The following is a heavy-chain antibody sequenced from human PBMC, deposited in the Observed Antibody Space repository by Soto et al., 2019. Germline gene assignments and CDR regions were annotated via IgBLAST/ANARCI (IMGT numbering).Heavy chain of an antibody. D-gene: IGHD3-3*01. CDR1: GGSISSGDYY. Sequence: VQLQESGPGLVKPSQTLSLTCTVSGGSISSGDYYWSWIRHPPGKGLEWIGYIYYSGSTYYNPSLKCRVTISVDTSKNQFSLKLSSFTAADTAVYYCAISTYYDFWGGYYGMDVWGQGTKVTVSS. J-gene: IGHJ6*02. CDR2: IYYSGST. V-gene: IGHV4-30-4*01. CDR3: AISTYYDFWGGYYGMDV.